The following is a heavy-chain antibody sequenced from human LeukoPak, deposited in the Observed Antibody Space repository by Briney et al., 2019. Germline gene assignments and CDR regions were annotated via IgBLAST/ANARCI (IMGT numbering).Heavy chain of an antibody. J-gene: IGHJ4*02. CDR1: GFTFSSYW. D-gene: IGHD2-2*01. CDR2: IKQDGSEK. Sequence: GGSLRLSCAASGFTFSSYWMSWVRQAPGKGLEWVANIKQDGSEKYYVDSVKGRFTISRDNAKNSLYLQMDSLRAEDTAVYYCARRRCTSTSCFEDYWGQGTLVTVSP. V-gene: IGHV3-7*01. CDR3: ARRRCTSTSCFEDY.